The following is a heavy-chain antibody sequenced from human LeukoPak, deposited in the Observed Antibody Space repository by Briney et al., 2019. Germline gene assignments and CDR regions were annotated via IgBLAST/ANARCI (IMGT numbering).Heavy chain of an antibody. Sequence: SETLSLTCTVSDYSISSYYWSWIRQPPGKGLEWIGSFYHSGTTNYNPSLKSRVTISVDTSKNQFSLKLRSVTAADTAVYYCARYSGSYSGFDYWGQGTLVTVSS. CDR2: FYHSGTT. CDR3: ARYSGSYSGFDY. V-gene: IGHV4-59*08. CDR1: DYSISSYY. D-gene: IGHD1-26*01. J-gene: IGHJ4*02.